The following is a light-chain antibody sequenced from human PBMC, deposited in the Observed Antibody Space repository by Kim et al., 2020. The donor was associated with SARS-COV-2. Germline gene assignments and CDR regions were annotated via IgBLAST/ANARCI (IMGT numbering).Light chain of an antibody. V-gene: IGLV3-1*01. CDR1: KLGDKY. CDR3: QAWDRRTAV. CDR2: QDS. Sequence: SYELTQPPSVSVSPGQTASITCSGDKLGDKYACWYQQKPGQSPVLVIYQDSKRPSGIPERFSGSNSGNTATLTISGTQAMDEADYYCQAWDRRTAVFGGG. J-gene: IGLJ2*01.